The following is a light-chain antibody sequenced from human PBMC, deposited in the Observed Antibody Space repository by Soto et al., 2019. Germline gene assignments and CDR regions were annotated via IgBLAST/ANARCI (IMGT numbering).Light chain of an antibody. V-gene: IGKV3D-15*01. J-gene: IGKJ5*01. CDR2: LAS. CDR3: QLRLIWQVT. CDR1: QSVSNN. Sequence: EIVMTQSPATLSVSPGERATLSCRASQSVSNNLAWYQQKPGQAPRLLIYLASTRATGIPARFSGSGSGTEFTLTITSLQSEDFAVYYCQLRLIWQVTFGQGTRLEVK.